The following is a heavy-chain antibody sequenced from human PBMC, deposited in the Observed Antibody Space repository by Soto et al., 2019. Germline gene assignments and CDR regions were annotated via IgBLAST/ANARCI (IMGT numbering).Heavy chain of an antibody. CDR2: ISYDGSNK. CDR3: AKIAGEYDILTGPFDP. Sequence: GGSLRLSCAASGFTFSSYGMHWVRQAPGKGLEWVAVISYDGSNKYYADSVKGRFTISRDNSKKTLYLQMNSLRAEDTAVYYCAKIAGEYDILTGPFDPWGQGT. D-gene: IGHD3-9*01. J-gene: IGHJ5*02. CDR1: GFTFSSYG. V-gene: IGHV3-30*18.